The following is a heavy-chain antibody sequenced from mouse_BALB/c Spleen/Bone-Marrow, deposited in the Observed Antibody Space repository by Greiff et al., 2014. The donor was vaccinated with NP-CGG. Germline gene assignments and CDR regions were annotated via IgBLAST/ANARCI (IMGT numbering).Heavy chain of an antibody. D-gene: IGHD1-1*01. CDR1: GYTFTSYY. J-gene: IGHJ1*01. CDR2: INPSNGGT. V-gene: IGHV1S81*02. CDR3: TRSNYGYWFFDV. Sequence: VQLQESGAELVKPGASVKLSCKASGYTFTSYYMYWVKQRPGQGLEWIGEINPSNGGTNFNEKFKSKATLTVDKSSNTASVQLSSLTSEDSAVYHCTRSNYGYWFFDVWGAGTTVTGSS.